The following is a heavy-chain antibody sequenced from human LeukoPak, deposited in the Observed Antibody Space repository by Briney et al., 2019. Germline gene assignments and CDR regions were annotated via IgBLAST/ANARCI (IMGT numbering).Heavy chain of an antibody. CDR1: GFTFDDYA. J-gene: IGHJ4*02. D-gene: IGHD6-19*01. CDR3: AKIHSSGFFDY. V-gene: IGHV3-9*01. CDR2: ISWNSGSI. Sequence: PGGSLRLSCAAPGFTFDDYAMHWVRQAPGKGLEWVSGISWNSGSIGYADSVKGRFTISRDNAKNSLYLQMNSLRAEDTALYYCAKIHSSGFFDYWGQGTLVTVSS.